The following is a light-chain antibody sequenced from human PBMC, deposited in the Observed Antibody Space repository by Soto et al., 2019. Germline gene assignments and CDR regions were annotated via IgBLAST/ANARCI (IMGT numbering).Light chain of an antibody. J-gene: IGKJ5*01. CDR2: GAS. CDR3: QQYNNWPPIT. V-gene: IGKV3-15*01. Sequence: EIVMSQSPDTLSVSPGERATLSCRASQGISNNLAWYQQKPGQAPRLLMYGASTRATGIPARFSGSGSGTEFTLTLSSLQSEDFAVYYCQQYNNWPPITFGQGTRLEIK. CDR1: QGISNN.